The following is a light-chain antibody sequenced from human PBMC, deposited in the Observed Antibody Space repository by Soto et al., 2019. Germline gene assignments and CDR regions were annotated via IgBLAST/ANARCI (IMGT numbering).Light chain of an antibody. J-gene: IGLJ1*01. CDR2: EVS. V-gene: IGLV2-14*01. CDR1: SSDVGGYKY. CDR3: SSYTRRSTRV. Sequence: QSALTQPASVSASPGQSITISCTGTSSDVGGYKYVSCYQQHPGKAPKLMIYEVSNRPSALYNSFSGSKSGNTASLTISGLQAEDVADYYSSSYTRRSTRVFGTGTKLTVL.